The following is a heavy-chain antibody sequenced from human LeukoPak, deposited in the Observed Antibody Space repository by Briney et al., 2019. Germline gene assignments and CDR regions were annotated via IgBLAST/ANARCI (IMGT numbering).Heavy chain of an antibody. V-gene: IGHV1-2*04. D-gene: IGHD6-13*01. CDR1: GYTFTGYY. CDR3: ARDHLLAAAGTGIGY. Sequence: ASVKVSCKASGYTFTGYYMHWVRQAPGQGLEWMGWINPNSGGTNYAQKFQGWVTMTRDTSISTAYMELSRLRSDDTAVYYCARDHLLAAAGTGIGYWGQGTLVTVSS. J-gene: IGHJ4*02. CDR2: INPNSGGT.